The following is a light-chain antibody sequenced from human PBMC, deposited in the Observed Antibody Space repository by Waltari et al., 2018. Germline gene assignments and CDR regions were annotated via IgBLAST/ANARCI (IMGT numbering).Light chain of an antibody. CDR3: QQSSSTPPFT. Sequence: DAVMTQSPLSLPATLGQPASISCRSSQSLVFSDGNTYLKWFKQRPGQSQRRLMYNVSNRDSGVPSRFSGSGSGTDFTLTINSLQPEDFATYYCQQSSSTPPFTFGPGTKVDIK. CDR2: NVS. CDR1: QSLVFSDGNTY. J-gene: IGKJ3*01. V-gene: IGKV2-30*01.